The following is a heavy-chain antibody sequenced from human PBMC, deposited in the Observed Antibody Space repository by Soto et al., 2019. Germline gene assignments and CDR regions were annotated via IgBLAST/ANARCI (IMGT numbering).Heavy chain of an antibody. V-gene: IGHV3-23*01. CDR1: AFTFSSHS. Sequence: PGRSLRLSCAASAFTFSSHSMSWVRQPPGKGLEWVSAISGSGGSTYYSDSVKGRFTISRDNSKNTLYLQMNSLRAEDTAVYWCAKDKRAIPTSGMDVWGQGTTVTVS. J-gene: IGHJ6*02. CDR2: ISGSGGST. D-gene: IGHD2-21*01. CDR3: AKDKRAIPTSGMDV.